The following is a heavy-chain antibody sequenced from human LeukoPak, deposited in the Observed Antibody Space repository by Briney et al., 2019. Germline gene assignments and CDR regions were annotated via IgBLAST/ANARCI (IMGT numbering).Heavy chain of an antibody. V-gene: IGHV1-2*02. D-gene: IGHD3-22*01. J-gene: IGHJ4*02. CDR3: AKDSSPDSSGYFPRRAYFDS. CDR2: INPNSGGT. CDR1: GYTFTGYY. Sequence: GASVKVSCKASGYTFTGYYMHWVRQAPGQGLEWMGWINPNSGGTNYAQKFQGRVTMTRDTSISTAHMELSRLRSDDTAVYYCAKDSSPDSSGYFPRRAYFDSWGQGTLVTVSS.